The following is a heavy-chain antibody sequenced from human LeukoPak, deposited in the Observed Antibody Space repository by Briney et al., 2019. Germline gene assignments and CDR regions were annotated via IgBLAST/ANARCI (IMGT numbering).Heavy chain of an antibody. CDR3: ARLRAGAGDY. V-gene: IGHV4-38-2*02. CDR1: GYSISTSYY. D-gene: IGHD3-10*01. CDR2: IYHSGNT. J-gene: IGHJ4*02. Sequence: SETLSLTCTVSGYSISTSYYWGWIRQPPGKGLEWIGSIYHSGNTYYNPSLKSRVTISVDTSKNQFSLKLNSVTAADTAVYYCARLRAGAGDYWGQGTLVTVSS.